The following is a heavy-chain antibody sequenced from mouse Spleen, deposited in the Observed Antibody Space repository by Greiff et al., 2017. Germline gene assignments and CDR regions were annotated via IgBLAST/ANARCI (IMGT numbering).Heavy chain of an antibody. CDR1: GFTFSDYG. Sequence: EVHLVESGGGLVKPGGSLKLSCAASGFTFSDYGMHWVRQAPEKGLEWVAYISSGSSTIYYADTVKGRFTISRDNAKNTLFLQMTSLRSEDTAMYYCAREILGRPFFDYWGQGTTLTVSS. J-gene: IGHJ2*01. D-gene: IGHD4-1*01. V-gene: IGHV5-17*01. CDR2: ISSGSSTI. CDR3: AREILGRPFFDY.